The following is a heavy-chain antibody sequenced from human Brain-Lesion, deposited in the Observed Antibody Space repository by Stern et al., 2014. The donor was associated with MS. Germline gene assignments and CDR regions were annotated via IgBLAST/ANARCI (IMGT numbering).Heavy chain of an antibody. CDR3: ARDQRGITIFGVVTDYYYLGMDV. V-gene: IGHV1-2*02. CDR2: INPNTGGT. J-gene: IGHJ6*02. Sequence: VQLVQSGAEVKKPGASVKVSCKTSGYIFTGYYIHWVRQAPGQGLEWMAWINPNTGGTKYAQKVQGRVTMSRETSISTAYVELSSLTSDDTAVYYCARDQRGITIFGVVTDYYYLGMDVWGQGTTVTVSS. D-gene: IGHD3-3*01. CDR1: GYIFTGYY.